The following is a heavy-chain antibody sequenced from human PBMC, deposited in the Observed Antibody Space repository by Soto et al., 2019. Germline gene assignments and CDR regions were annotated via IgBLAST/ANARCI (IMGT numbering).Heavy chain of an antibody. CDR3: AKVRDANNVFDI. Sequence: PGGSLRLSCAASGFTFTSYAMSWVRQAPGKGLEWVSGVSGSGGSTYYADSVKGRFTISRDDSKNTLYLQMTSLRVEDTAVYYSAKVRDANNVFDIWGQGTMVTVSS. CDR1: GFTFTSYA. J-gene: IGHJ3*02. D-gene: IGHD3-16*01. CDR2: VSGSGGST. V-gene: IGHV3-23*01.